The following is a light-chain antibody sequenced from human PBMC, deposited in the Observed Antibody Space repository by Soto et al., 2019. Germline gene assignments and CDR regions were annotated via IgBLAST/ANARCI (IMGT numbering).Light chain of an antibody. Sequence: DTTMTQNTASASATEGDRVTVTCRASQGIGSWLAWYQKKPGKAPILLIYAASSLQSGVPSRFSGSGSGTDLTLTISSLQPEECAIYFCQQASSFPVTSGQGTRLEIK. V-gene: IGKV1-12*01. CDR1: QGIGSW. CDR2: AAS. J-gene: IGKJ5*01. CDR3: QQASSFPVT.